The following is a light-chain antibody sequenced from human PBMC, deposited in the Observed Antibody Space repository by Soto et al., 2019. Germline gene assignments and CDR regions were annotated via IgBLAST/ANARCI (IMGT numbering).Light chain of an antibody. CDR3: QQYNSWPPIT. J-gene: IGKJ5*01. V-gene: IGKV3-15*01. CDR1: ESVSRN. Sequence: EVVMTQSPATLSVSPGERATLSCRASESVSRNLAWYQQKPGQAPRLLIYDASTRATGIPDRFSGGVSGTEFTLTISSLQSEDFVVYYCQQYNSWPPITFGQGTRLEIK. CDR2: DAS.